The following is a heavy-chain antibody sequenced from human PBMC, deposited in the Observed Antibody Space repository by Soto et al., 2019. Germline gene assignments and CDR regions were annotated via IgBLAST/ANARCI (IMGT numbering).Heavy chain of an antibody. CDR3: ARGVPLRVVVQKDPPDKYFFDS. D-gene: IGHD2-15*01. CDR1: GGSFSGYY. V-gene: IGHV4-34*01. Sequence: SEALSLTSAVYGGSFSGYYWTWIRQSPEEGLEWIGEINNSVTVNYNPSLKSRVTVLVDTSKNQFSLKLKSLTAADTAVYYCARGVPLRVVVQKDPPDKYFFDSWGLGTRVTLSS. CDR2: INNSVTV. J-gene: IGHJ4*02.